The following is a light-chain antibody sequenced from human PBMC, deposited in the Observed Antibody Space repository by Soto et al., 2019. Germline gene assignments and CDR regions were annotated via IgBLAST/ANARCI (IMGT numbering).Light chain of an antibody. Sequence: QSALTQPASVSGSPGQSITISCTGTSSDVGGYNYVSWYQQHPGKAPKLMIYEVINRPSGVSHRFSGSKSGNTASLTISGLQAEDEADYYCFSYAGNDNWVFGGGTKLTVL. J-gene: IGLJ3*02. CDR2: EVI. V-gene: IGLV2-14*01. CDR1: SSDVGGYNY. CDR3: FSYAGNDNWV.